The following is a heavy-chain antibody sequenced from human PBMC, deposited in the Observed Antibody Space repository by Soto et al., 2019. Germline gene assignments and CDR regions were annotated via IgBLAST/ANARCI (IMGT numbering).Heavy chain of an antibody. Sequence: SETLSLTCTVSGGSISSGGYYWSWIRQHPGKGLEWIGYIYYSGITYYNPSLKSRVTISVDTSKNQFSLKLSSVTAADTAVYYCARFYDSSGYYAPDYWGQGTLVTVSS. CDR1: GGSISSGGYY. CDR2: IYYSGIT. CDR3: ARFYDSSGYYAPDY. D-gene: IGHD3-22*01. J-gene: IGHJ4*02. V-gene: IGHV4-31*03.